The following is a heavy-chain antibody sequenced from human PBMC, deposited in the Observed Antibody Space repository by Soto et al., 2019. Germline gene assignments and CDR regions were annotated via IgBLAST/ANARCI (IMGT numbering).Heavy chain of an antibody. CDR2: IWYDGSNK. D-gene: IGHD3-10*01. J-gene: IGHJ3*02. V-gene: IGHV3-33*01. Sequence: QVQLVESGGGVVQPGRSLRLSCAASGFTFSSYGMHWVRQAPGKGLEWVAVIWYDGSNKYYADSVKGRFTISRDNSKNTLYLQMNSLRAEDTAVYYCARTLITMVRGVSHAFDIWGQGTMVTVSS. CDR3: ARTLITMVRGVSHAFDI. CDR1: GFTFSSYG.